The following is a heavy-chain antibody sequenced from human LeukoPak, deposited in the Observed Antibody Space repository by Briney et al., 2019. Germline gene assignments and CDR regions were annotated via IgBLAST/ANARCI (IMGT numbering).Heavy chain of an antibody. V-gene: IGHV4-34*01. CDR2: INHSGST. CDR3: ARGRRWLQPFDY. J-gene: IGHJ4*01. CDR1: GGSFSGYY. Sequence: SETLSLTCAVYGGSFSGYYWSWIRQPPGKGLEWIGEINHSGSTNYNPSLKSRVTISVDTSKNQFSLKLSSVTAADTAVYYCARGRRWLQPFDYWGHGTLVTVSS. D-gene: IGHD5-24*01.